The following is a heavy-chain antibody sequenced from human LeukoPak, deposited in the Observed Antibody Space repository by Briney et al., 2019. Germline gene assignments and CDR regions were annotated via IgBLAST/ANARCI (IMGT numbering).Heavy chain of an antibody. J-gene: IGHJ4*02. Sequence: PSETLSLTCTVSGGSISSSSYYWGWIRQPPGKGLEWIGSIYYSGSTYYNPSLKSRVTISVDTSKNQFSLKLSSVTAADTAVYYCARSTTVVTPGYFDYWGQGTLVTVSS. CDR1: GGSISSSSYY. D-gene: IGHD4-23*01. CDR2: IYYSGST. CDR3: ARSTTVVTPGYFDY. V-gene: IGHV4-39*07.